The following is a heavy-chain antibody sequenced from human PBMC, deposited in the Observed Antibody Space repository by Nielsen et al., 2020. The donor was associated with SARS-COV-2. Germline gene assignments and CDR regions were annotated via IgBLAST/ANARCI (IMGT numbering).Heavy chain of an antibody. CDR1: GGSFSGYY. Sequence: SETLSLTCAVYGGSFSGYYWSWIRQPPGKGLEWIGEINHSGSTNYNPSLKSRVTISVDTSKNQFSLKLSSVTAADTAVYYCARDSYSNYVPFDYWGQGTLVTVSS. V-gene: IGHV4-34*01. D-gene: IGHD4-11*01. J-gene: IGHJ4*02. CDR2: INHSGST. CDR3: ARDSYSNYVPFDY.